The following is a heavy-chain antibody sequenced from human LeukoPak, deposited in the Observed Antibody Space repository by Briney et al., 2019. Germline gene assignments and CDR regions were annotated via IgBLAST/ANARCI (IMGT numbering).Heavy chain of an antibody. J-gene: IGHJ2*01. CDR3: AKDNSGSYYSHWYFDL. V-gene: IGHV1-69*13. CDR1: VCTFSSYA. CDR2: IIPIFCTA. D-gene: IGHD1-26*01. Sequence: SSVKVSCKASVCTFSSYAINWVRQAPGRGLEWMGGIIPIFCTANYAQKFQGRVTITADESTNAAYMELSSLRSEDTAVYNCAKDNSGSYYSHWYFDLWGRGTLVTVSS.